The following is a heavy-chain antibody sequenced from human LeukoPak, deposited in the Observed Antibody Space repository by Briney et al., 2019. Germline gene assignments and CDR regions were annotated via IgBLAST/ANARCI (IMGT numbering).Heavy chain of an antibody. CDR2: INPSGGST. Sequence: ASVKVSCKASGYTFTNDDIHWVRQAPGQGLEWMGIINPSGGSTSYAQKFQGRVTMTRDTSTSTVYMELSSLRSEDTAVYYCARSAGGSGSYYLNYWGQGTLVTVSS. J-gene: IGHJ4*02. D-gene: IGHD1-26*01. CDR1: GYTFTNDD. V-gene: IGHV1-46*01. CDR3: ARSAGGSGSYYLNY.